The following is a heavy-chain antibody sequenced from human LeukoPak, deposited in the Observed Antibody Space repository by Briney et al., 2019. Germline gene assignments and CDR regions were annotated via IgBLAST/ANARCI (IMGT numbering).Heavy chain of an antibody. Sequence: ASVKVSCKASGYTFTSYYTHWVRQAPGQGLEWMGIINPSGGSTSYAQKFQGRVTMTRDTSTSTVYMELSSLRSEDTAVYYCARDKEPAYYDFWSGYSPYYYYYYGMDVWGQGTTVTVSS. J-gene: IGHJ6*02. CDR1: GYTFTSYY. CDR3: ARDKEPAYYDFWSGYSPYYYYYYGMDV. D-gene: IGHD3-3*01. CDR2: INPSGGST. V-gene: IGHV1-46*01.